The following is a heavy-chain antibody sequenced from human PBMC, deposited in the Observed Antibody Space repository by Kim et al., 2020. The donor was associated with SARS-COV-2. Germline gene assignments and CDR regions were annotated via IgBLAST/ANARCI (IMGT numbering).Heavy chain of an antibody. CDR3: ARQTAERYDFWSGSGVLGPRYYYYMGV. CDR1: GGSISSYY. Sequence: SETLSLTCTVSGGSISSYYWSWIRQPPGKGLEWIGYIYYSGSTNYNPSLKSRVTISVDTSKNQFSLKLSSVTAADTAVYYCARQTAERYDFWSGSGVLGPRYYYYMGVWGKGTTVTVSS. CDR2: IYYSGST. V-gene: IGHV4-59*08. D-gene: IGHD3-3*01. J-gene: IGHJ6*03.